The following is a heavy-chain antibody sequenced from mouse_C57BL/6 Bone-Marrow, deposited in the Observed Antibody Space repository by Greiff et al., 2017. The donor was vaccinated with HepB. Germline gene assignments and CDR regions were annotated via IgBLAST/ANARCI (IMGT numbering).Heavy chain of an antibody. Sequence: EVQVVESGGGLVKPGGSLKLSCAASGFTFGDYGMHWVRQAPEKGLEWVAYISSGSSTIYYADTVKGRFTISRDNAKNTLFLQMTSLRSEDTAMYYCARLDYWGQGTTLTVSS. CDR1: GFTFGDYG. V-gene: IGHV5-17*01. CDR2: ISSGSSTI. J-gene: IGHJ2*01. CDR3: ARLDY.